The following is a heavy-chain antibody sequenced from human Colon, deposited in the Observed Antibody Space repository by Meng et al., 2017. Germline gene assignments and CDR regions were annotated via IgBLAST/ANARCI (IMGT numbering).Heavy chain of an antibody. D-gene: IGHD4-17*01. Sequence: GESLKISCSASGFSLSDYWMNWVRQVPGKGLEWVSRISGDGGSVSYADSVRGRFTISRDISKNTLYLQMNDLRADDTAVSYCASLSPPVTEKWIDPWGQGTLVTVSS. V-gene: IGHV3-74*01. J-gene: IGHJ5*02. CDR3: ASLSPPVTEKWIDP. CDR1: GFSLSDYW. CDR2: ISGDGGSV.